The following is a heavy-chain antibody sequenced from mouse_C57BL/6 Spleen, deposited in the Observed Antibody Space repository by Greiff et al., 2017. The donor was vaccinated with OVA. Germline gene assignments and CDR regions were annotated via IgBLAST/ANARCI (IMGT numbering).Heavy chain of an antibody. V-gene: IGHV1-54*01. D-gene: IGHD1-1*01. CDR1: GYAFTNYL. J-gene: IGHJ2*01. Sequence: VQLQQSGAELVRPGTSVKVSCKASGYAFTNYLIEWVKQSPGQGLEWIGVINPGSGGTNYNEKFKGKATLTADKSSSTAYMQLSSLTSEDSAVYFCARRGHYYGSQYYFDYWGQGTTLTVSS. CDR3: ARRGHYYGSQYYFDY. CDR2: INPGSGGT.